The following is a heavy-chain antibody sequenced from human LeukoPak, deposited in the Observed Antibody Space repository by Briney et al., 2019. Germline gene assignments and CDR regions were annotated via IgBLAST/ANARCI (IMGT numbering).Heavy chain of an antibody. CDR2: IYYSGST. CDR3: ARGLYGGGAYSYYYMDV. J-gene: IGHJ6*03. CDR1: GFTVSSNY. Sequence: LRLSCAASGFTVSSNYMSWVRQPPGKGLEWIGYIYYSGSTYYNPSLKSRVTISVDTSKNQFSLKLSSVTAADTAVYYCARGLYGGGAYSYYYMDVWGKGTTVTVSS. V-gene: IGHV4-30-4*08. D-gene: IGHD4-23*01.